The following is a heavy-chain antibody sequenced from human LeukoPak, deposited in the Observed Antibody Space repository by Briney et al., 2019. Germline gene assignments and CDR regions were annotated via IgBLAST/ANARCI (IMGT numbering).Heavy chain of an antibody. CDR1: GFTFSSYA. V-gene: IGHV3-23*01. Sequence: GGSLRLSCAASGFTFSSYAMSWVRQAPGKGLEWVSAISASDDSTYYADSVKGRFTISRDNSKNTLYLQMNNLRDEDTAVYYCAKDVISVAGTPRYFDYWGQGTLVTVSS. CDR3: AKDVISVAGTPRYFDY. J-gene: IGHJ4*02. CDR2: ISASDDST. D-gene: IGHD6-19*01.